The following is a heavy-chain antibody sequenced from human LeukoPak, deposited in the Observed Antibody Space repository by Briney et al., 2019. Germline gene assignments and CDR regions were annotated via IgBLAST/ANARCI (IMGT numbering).Heavy chain of an antibody. CDR2: ISNGGDTI. CDR3: ARVDSSSWYLYYYYYYMDV. CDR1: GFTLSSYG. Sequence: GGSLRLSCAASGFTLSSYGMNWVRQAPGKGLEWVSFISNGGDTIHYADSVKGRFTISRDNAKNSLYLQMNSLRAEDTAVYYCARVDSSSWYLYYYYYYMDVWGKGTTVTVSS. D-gene: IGHD6-13*01. J-gene: IGHJ6*03. V-gene: IGHV3-48*03.